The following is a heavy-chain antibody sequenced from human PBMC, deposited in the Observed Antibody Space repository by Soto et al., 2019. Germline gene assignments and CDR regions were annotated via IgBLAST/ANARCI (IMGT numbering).Heavy chain of an antibody. J-gene: IGHJ4*02. D-gene: IGHD6-13*01. CDR2: IYYSGST. CDR1: GGSFSGYF. Sequence: SETLSLTCGVYGGSFSGYFWSWLRQPPGKGLEWIGSIYYSGSTYYNPSLKSRVTISVDTSKNQFSLKLSSVTAADTAVYYCARNSGIAAAGTGFDYWGQGTLVTVSS. CDR3: ARNSGIAAAGTGFDY. V-gene: IGHV4-34*01.